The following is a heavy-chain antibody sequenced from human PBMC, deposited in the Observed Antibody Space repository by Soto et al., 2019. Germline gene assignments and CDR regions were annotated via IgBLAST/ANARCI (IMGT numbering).Heavy chain of an antibody. D-gene: IGHD2-2*01. CDR1: GGSISSYY. J-gene: IGHJ5*02. V-gene: IGHV4-59*01. CDR3: ARDNSGLGYCSSTSCLGLDWFDP. CDR2: IYYSGST. Sequence: SETLSLTCTVSGGSISSYYWSWIRQPPGKGLEWIGYIYYSGSTNYNPSLKSRVTISVDTSKNQFSLKLSSVTAADTAVYYCARDNSGLGYCSSTSCLGLDWFDPWGQGTLVTVSS.